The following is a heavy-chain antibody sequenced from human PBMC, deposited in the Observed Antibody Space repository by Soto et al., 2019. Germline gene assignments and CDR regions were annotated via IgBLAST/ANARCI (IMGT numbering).Heavy chain of an antibody. D-gene: IGHD2-8*01. Sequence: QVQLVESGGGVVQPGRSLRLSCAASGFTFSSYAMHWVRQAPGKGLEWVAVISYDGSNNYYADSVKGRFTISRDQSKNTLHLQKNSLRAEDRAGYYRSSTVQCTNGVCYTGRIAADGWFDPWGQGTLVTVSS. V-gene: IGHV3-30-3*01. CDR1: GFTFSSYA. CDR2: ISYDGSNN. J-gene: IGHJ5*02. CDR3: SSTVQCTNGVCYTGRIAADGWFDP.